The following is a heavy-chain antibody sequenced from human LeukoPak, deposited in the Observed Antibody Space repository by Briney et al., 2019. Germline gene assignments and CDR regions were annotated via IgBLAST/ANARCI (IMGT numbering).Heavy chain of an antibody. CDR2: ISYDGSNK. J-gene: IGHJ6*02. D-gene: IGHD3-10*01. CDR1: GFTFSSYA. Sequence: GGSLRLSCAASGFTFSSYAMHWVRQAPGKGLEWVAVISYDGSNKYYADSVKGRFTISRDNSKNTLYLQMNSLRAEDTAVYYCARDGGYGSGSHYGMDVWGQGTTVTVSS. CDR3: ARDGGYGSGSHYGMDV. V-gene: IGHV3-30-3*01.